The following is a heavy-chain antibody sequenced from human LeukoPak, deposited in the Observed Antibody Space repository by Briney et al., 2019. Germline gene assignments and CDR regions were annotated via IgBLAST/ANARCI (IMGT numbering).Heavy chain of an antibody. V-gene: IGHV3-74*03. CDR1: GFAFSVSW. Sequence: GGSLRLSCAASGFAFSVSWMHWVRQAPGKGLVWVSVIKSDGGTAYADSVKGRFTISRDNAKNTVYLQMNSLRDEDTAVYYSAKDYFGSLEYWGQGTLVTVSS. J-gene: IGHJ4*02. D-gene: IGHD2/OR15-2a*01. CDR3: AKDYFGSLEY. CDR2: IKSDGGT.